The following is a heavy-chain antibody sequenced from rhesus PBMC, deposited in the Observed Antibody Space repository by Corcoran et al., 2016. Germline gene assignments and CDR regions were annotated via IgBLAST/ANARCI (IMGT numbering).Heavy chain of an antibody. V-gene: IGHV4-93*02. Sequence: QVQLQASVPTMVKRSETLSLPCALSGDSISRSNCLCCIRKSTGPTMAWIGWIYVRGGSTQDTPALKSRVSMSIDTYKNQCALKLSYVTDADTAVYYVARARAGIAGTTRDYWGQGVLVTVSA. CDR3: ARARAGIAGTTRDY. J-gene: IGHJ4*01. CDR1: GDSISRSNC. CDR2: IYVRGGST. D-gene: IGHD1-14*01.